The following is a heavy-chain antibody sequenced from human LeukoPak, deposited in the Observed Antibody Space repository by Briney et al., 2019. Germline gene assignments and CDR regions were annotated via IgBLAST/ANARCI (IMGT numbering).Heavy chain of an antibody. J-gene: IGHJ4*02. CDR3: VRDGGSGNDFLDH. Sequence: NPSQTLSLTCAISGDSVSRNNVAWNWVRQSPSRGLEWLGRTYYRSKWYNDYAISVKSRITISPDTSKNQFSLQLSSVTPEDTALYYCVRDGGSGNDFLDHWGQGALVTVSS. V-gene: IGHV6-1*01. CDR1: GDSVSRNNVA. CDR2: TYYRSKWYN. D-gene: IGHD5-12*01.